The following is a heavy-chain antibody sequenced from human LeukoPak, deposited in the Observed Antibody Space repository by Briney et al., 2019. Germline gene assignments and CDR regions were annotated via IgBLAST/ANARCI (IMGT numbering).Heavy chain of an antibody. Sequence: ASVRVSCKASGYTFTDYYFHWVRQAPGQGLEWMGFVNPKNGATYYAQTFQGRVTMTRDTSISTDYMQLSSLRSDDTAVYFCARLALSPTLDYWGQGTLVTVSS. CDR3: ARLALSPTLDY. CDR1: GYTFTDYY. J-gene: IGHJ4*02. CDR2: VNPKNGAT. V-gene: IGHV1-2*02. D-gene: IGHD2-15*01.